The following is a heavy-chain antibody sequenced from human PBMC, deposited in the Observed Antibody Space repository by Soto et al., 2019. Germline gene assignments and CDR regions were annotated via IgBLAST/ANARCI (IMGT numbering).Heavy chain of an antibody. CDR3: ARDSGGSYYWFDP. CDR2: IIPIFGTA. Sequence: RASVKVSCKASGGTFSSYAISWVRQAPGQGLEWMGGIIPIFGTANYAQKFQGRVTITADESTSTAYMELSSLRSEDTAVYYCARDSGGSYYWFDPWGQGTLVTVSS. CDR1: GGTFSSYA. V-gene: IGHV1-69*13. J-gene: IGHJ5*02. D-gene: IGHD1-26*01.